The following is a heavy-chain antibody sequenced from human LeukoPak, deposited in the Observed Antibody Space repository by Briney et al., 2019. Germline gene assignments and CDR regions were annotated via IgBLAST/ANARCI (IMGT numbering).Heavy chain of an antibody. Sequence: SGGSLRLSCAASGFTFSSYPVSWVRQAPGRGLEWVSAITSSGGTYYIASVRGRFIVSRDNSRNTLYLQMNGLTAEDTAMYYCPKEDYRDQTTGFDPWGQGTLVTVPP. D-gene: IGHD4-17*01. J-gene: IGHJ5*02. CDR1: GFTFSSYP. V-gene: IGHV3-23*01. CDR3: PKEDYRDQTTGFDP. CDR2: ITSSGGT.